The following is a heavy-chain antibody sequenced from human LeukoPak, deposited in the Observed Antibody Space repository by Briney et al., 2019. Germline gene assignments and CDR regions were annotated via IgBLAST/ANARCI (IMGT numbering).Heavy chain of an antibody. CDR2: FDPEDGET. Sequence: ASVKVSCKVSGYTLTELSMHWVRQAPGKGLEWMGGFDPEDGETIYAQKFQGRVTMTEDTSTDTAYMELSSLRSEDTAVYYCATASTSLDKDAFDIWGQGTMVTVSS. CDR1: GYTLTELS. D-gene: IGHD1-1*01. V-gene: IGHV1-24*01. J-gene: IGHJ3*02. CDR3: ATASTSLDKDAFDI.